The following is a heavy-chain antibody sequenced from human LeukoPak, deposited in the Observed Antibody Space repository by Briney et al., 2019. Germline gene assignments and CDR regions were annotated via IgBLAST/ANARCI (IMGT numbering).Heavy chain of an antibody. CDR2: ITGSGGNT. CDR1: GFTFSSYA. D-gene: IGHD3-9*01. J-gene: IGHJ4*02. V-gene: IGHV3-23*01. Sequence: GGSLRLSCAAPGFTFSSYAMSWVRQAPGKGLEWVSAITGSGGNTYYADSVKGRFTISRDNSKNTLYLQMNSLGVDDTAVYYCARRVVLTRYYYFDYWGQGTLVIVSS. CDR3: ARRVVLTRYYYFDY.